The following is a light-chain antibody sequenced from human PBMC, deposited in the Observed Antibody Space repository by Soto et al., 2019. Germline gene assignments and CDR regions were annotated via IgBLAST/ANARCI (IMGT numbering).Light chain of an antibody. CDR3: ISYTGTSTPYV. V-gene: IGLV2-14*01. J-gene: IGLJ1*01. Sequence: QSALTQPASVSGSPGQSITISCTGTSSDVGTYNYVSWYQQHPGKAPKLMIYEVSNRPSGVSNRFSGSKSGNTASLTISGLQAEDEADYYCISYTGTSTPYVFGTGTKVTVL. CDR1: SSDVGTYNY. CDR2: EVS.